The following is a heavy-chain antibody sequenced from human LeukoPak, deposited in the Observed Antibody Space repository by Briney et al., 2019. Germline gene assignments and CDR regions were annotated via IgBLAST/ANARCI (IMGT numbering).Heavy chain of an antibody. CDR1: GFTFSSYE. J-gene: IGHJ6*02. CDR2: ITSRGSAI. V-gene: IGHV3-48*03. Sequence: QPGGSLRLSCTASGFTFSSYEMNWVRQAPGKGLEWISYITSRGSAIYYADSVNGRFTISRDNAKNSPYLQMNSLRAEDTAVYYCATHSYGSGNWRLDVWGQGTTVTVSS. D-gene: IGHD3-10*01. CDR3: ATHSYGSGNWRLDV.